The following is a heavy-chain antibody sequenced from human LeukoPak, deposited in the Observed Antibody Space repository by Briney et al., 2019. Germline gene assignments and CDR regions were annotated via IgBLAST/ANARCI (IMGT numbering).Heavy chain of an antibody. CDR1: GYTFTGYY. D-gene: IGHD2-15*01. Sequence: ASVKVSCKASGYTFTGYYMYWVRQAPGQGLEWMGWINPNSGGTNYAQKFQGRVTMTRDTSISTAYMELSRLRSDDTAVYYCASHCSGGSCPYHIWGQGTLVTVSS. V-gene: IGHV1-2*02. CDR2: INPNSGGT. CDR3: ASHCSGGSCPYHI. J-gene: IGHJ4*02.